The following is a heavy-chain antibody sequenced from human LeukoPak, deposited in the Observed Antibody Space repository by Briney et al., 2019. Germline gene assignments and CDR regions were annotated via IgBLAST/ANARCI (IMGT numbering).Heavy chain of an antibody. CDR2: IYYSGST. CDR3: AREHVTTVMAFDI. Sequence: SETLSLTCTVSGGSISSGGYYWSWVRQHPGKGLEWIGYIYYSGSTYNNPSLKSRVTISADTSKNQFSLKLSSVTAADTAVYYCAREHVTTVMAFDIWGQGTMVTVSS. V-gene: IGHV4-31*03. CDR1: GGSISSGGYY. J-gene: IGHJ3*02. D-gene: IGHD3-3*01.